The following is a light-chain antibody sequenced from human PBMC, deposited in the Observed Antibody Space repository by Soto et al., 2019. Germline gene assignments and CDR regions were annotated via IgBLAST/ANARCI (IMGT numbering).Light chain of an antibody. CDR1: QSLVHRSGDLL. CDR3: MEGTHRKT. CDR2: MVS. J-gene: IGKJ2*01. V-gene: IGKV2-30*02. Sequence: DVVMTQSPLSLPVTLGQPASISCRSSQSLVHRSGDLLLTWFHQRPGQAPRRLIYMVSRRDTGVPDRFSGSGSGTDFTLTISRVEAEDAGTYYCMEGTHRKTFGQGTKLEIK.